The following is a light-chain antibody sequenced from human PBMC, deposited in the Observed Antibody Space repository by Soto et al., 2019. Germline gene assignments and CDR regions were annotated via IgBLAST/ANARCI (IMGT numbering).Light chain of an antibody. CDR1: NIGSES. Sequence: SYELTQPPSVSVAPGQTARITCGGNNIGSESVHWYQQRPGQAPVLVVYDDSDRPSGIPERFSGSNSANTATLTTSRVEAGDEADYYCQVWYSSTDLYVFGSGTKVTVL. CDR3: QVWYSSTDLYV. J-gene: IGLJ1*01. CDR2: DDS. V-gene: IGLV3-21*02.